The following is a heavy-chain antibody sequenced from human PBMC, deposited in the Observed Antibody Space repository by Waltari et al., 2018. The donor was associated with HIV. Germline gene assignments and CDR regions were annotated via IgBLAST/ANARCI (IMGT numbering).Heavy chain of an antibody. D-gene: IGHD3-10*01. J-gene: IGHJ3*02. CDR3: AISSGDPFPDAFDI. CDR1: GYTFTGYY. Sequence: QVQLVQSGAEVKKPGASVKVSCKASGYTFTGYYMHWVRQAPGHGLEWMGRINPNNGGTNYAQKFQGRVTMTRDTAISTAYMELSRLRSDDTAVYYCAISSGDPFPDAFDIWGQGTMVTVSS. V-gene: IGHV1-2*06. CDR2: INPNNGGT.